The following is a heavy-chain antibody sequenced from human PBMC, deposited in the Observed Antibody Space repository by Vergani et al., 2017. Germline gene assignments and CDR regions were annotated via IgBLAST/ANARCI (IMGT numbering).Heavy chain of an antibody. CDR3: TTDPRYCGDGSCDWLRDHQCCGMDF. Sequence: VQLVESGGGIVKPGGSLRLSCVASGFSFRNAWMNWVRRTPGKGLEWVGRIKSTFDRGTTDYAAAVKGRFTISRDDSKKTLFLQMNGLKTEDLGVYYCTTDPRYCGDGSCDWLRDHQCCGMDFWGQGTTVTVPS. D-gene: IGHD2-21*01. J-gene: IGHJ6*02. V-gene: IGHV3-15*07. CDR2: IKSTFDRGTT. CDR1: GFSFRNAW.